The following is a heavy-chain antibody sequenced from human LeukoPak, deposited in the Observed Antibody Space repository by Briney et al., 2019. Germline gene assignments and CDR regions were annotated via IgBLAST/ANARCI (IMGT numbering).Heavy chain of an antibody. Sequence: GGSLRLSCAASGFTFSSYGMSWVRQAPGKGLECVSTISAIDGSTYYVDSVKGRFTISRDNSKNTLYLQMNSLRAEDTAVYYCTKRPFSGYFDYWGQGTLVTVSS. CDR1: GFTFSSYG. CDR2: ISAIDGST. J-gene: IGHJ4*02. CDR3: TKRPFSGYFDY. D-gene: IGHD6-25*01. V-gene: IGHV3-23*01.